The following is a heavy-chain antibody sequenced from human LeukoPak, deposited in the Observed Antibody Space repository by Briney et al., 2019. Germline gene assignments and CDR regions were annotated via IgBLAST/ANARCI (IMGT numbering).Heavy chain of an antibody. CDR3: AKDRLWEIS. V-gene: IGHV3-23*01. CDR2: ISGNDYSISGNDYTT. D-gene: IGHD1-26*01. J-gene: IGHJ5*02. Sequence: PGGSLRLSCAASGFTFSSYSMNWVRQAPGKGLEWVSGISGNDYSISGNDYTTYYADSVKGRFTISRDNSKNTLYLQMSSLRAEDTAIYYCAKDRLWEISWGQGTLLTVSS. CDR1: GFTFSSYS.